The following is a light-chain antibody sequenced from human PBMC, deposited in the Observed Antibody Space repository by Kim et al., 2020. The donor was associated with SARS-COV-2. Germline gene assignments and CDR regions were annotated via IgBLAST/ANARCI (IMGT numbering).Light chain of an antibody. CDR1: KLGDKY. CDR2: QDS. J-gene: IGLJ3*02. V-gene: IGLV3-1*01. Sequence: SVSRGQTASITCSGDKLGDKYACWYQQKPGQSPGLVIYQDSKRPSGIPERFSGSNSGNTATLTISGTQAMDEADYYCQAWDSSTEVFGGGTQLTVL. CDR3: QAWDSSTEV.